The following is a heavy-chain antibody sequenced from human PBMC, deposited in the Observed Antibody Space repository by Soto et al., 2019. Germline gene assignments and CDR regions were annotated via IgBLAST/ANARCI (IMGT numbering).Heavy chain of an antibody. D-gene: IGHD3-10*01. CDR3: ASGDRGAFDL. CDR2: IHSDGSST. CDR1: GFTFSYYW. J-gene: IGHJ3*01. Sequence: EVQLVESGGGLVQPGASLRLSCAASGFTFSYYWMHWVRQAPGKGLVWVSRIHSDGSSTTYADSVKDRFTISRDNARNTLYLQMNSLRAEDTAAYYCASGDRGAFDLWGQGKVLTVSS. V-gene: IGHV3-74*03.